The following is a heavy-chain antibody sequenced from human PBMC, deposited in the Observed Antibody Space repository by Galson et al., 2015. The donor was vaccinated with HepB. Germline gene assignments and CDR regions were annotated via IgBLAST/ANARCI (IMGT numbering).Heavy chain of an antibody. V-gene: IGHV3-48*03. CDR2: ISNGGSTI. CDR1: GFTFSNYE. CDR3: ATSLWGVGN. D-gene: IGHD3-10*01. J-gene: IGHJ4*02. Sequence: SLRLSCAVSGFTFSNYEMNWVRQAPGKGLEWVSYISNGGSTIYYAESVKGRFTISRDNSKNSLYLQMNSLRAEDTAIYYCATSLWGVGNWGQGSLVTVSS.